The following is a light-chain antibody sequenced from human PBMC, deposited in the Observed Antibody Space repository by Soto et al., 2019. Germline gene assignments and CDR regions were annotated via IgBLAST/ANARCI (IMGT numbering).Light chain of an antibody. J-gene: IGKJ4*01. Sequence: EIVLTQSPATLSLSPGERATLSCRASQSVDIYLAWYQQKPGQAPRLLIYDASNRAAGIPARFSGSGSGTDSTLTISSLEPEDFAVYYCQQRKNWPPLTFGGGTKVEIK. CDR1: QSVDIY. CDR3: QQRKNWPPLT. CDR2: DAS. V-gene: IGKV3-11*01.